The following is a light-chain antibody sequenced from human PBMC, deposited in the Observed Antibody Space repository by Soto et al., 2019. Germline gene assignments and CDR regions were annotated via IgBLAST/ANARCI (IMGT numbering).Light chain of an antibody. CDR3: AAWDDSLSGPV. J-gene: IGLJ2*01. CDR2: RNN. Sequence: QSVLTQPPSASGTPGQRVTISSSGSSSNIGRNYVYWYQQLPGTAPKLLIYRNNQRPSGVPDRFSGSKSGTSASLAISGLRSEDEADYYSAAWDDSLSGPVFGGGTKLTVL. CDR1: SSNIGRNY. V-gene: IGLV1-47*01.